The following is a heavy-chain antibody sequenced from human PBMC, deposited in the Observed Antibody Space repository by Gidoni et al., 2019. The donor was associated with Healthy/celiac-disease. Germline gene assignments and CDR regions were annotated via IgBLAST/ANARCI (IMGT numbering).Heavy chain of an antibody. CDR2: ISYDGSNK. CDR1: GFTFSSYA. CDR3: ARASGATHYYYMDV. J-gene: IGHJ6*03. Sequence: QVQLVESGGGVVQPGRSLRLSCAASGFTFSSYAMHWVRQAPGKGLEWVAVISYDGSNKYYADSVKGRFTISRDNSKNTLYLQMNSLRAEDTAVYYCARASGATHYYYMDVWGKGTTVTVSS. D-gene: IGHD2-15*01. V-gene: IGHV3-30-3*01.